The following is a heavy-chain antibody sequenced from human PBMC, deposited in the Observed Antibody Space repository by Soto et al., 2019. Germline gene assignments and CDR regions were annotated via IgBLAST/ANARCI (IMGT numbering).Heavy chain of an antibody. CDR3: ARGTPIYDRWLDY. CDR1: GGSISSHY. Sequence: SETLSLTCTVSGGSISSHYWSWIRQPPGQGLEWIGYVYYSGSTNYNPSLKSRVTISVDTSKNQFSLKLSSVTAADTAVYYCARGTPIYDRWLDYWGQGTLVTVSS. CDR2: VYYSGST. D-gene: IGHD3-9*01. V-gene: IGHV4-59*11. J-gene: IGHJ4*02.